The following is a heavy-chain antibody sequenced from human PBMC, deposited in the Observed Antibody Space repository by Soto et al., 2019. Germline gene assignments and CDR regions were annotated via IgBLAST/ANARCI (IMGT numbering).Heavy chain of an antibody. CDR2: INAGNGNT. V-gene: IGHV1-3*01. J-gene: IGHJ4*02. CDR1: GYTFTSYA. D-gene: IGHD5-18*01. CDR3: ARGLNGYLHYFDY. Sequence: ASVKVCCKASGYTFTSYAMHWVRQAPGQRLEWMGWINAGNGNTKYSQKFQGRVTITRVTSASTAYMELSSLRSEDTAVYYCARGLNGYLHYFDYWGQGTLVTVSS.